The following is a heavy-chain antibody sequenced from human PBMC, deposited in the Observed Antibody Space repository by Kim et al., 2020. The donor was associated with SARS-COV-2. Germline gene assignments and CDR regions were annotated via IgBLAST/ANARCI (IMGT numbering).Heavy chain of an antibody. V-gene: IGHV5-10-1*01. J-gene: IGHJ5*02. D-gene: IGHD3-10*01. CDR1: GYSFTSYW. CDR3: ARFARVTMVRGSRGRFDP. Sequence: GESLKISCKGSGYSFTSYWISWVRQMPGKGLEWMGRIDPSDSYTNYSPSFQGHVTISADKSISTAYLQWSSLKASDTAMYYCARFARVTMVRGSRGRFDPWGQGTLVTVSS. CDR2: IDPSDSYT.